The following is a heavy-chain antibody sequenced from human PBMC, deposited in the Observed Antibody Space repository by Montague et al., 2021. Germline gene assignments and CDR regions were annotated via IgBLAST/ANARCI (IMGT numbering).Heavy chain of an antibody. CDR1: GGSISSSPFY. CDR3: ARAGPRTYGGDSLDY. J-gene: IGHJ4*02. Sequence: SETLSLTCTVSGGSISSSPFYWGWIRQSPGKGLEWIGSNYYRGNTYSNPSLKSRVSLSIDTSKNQFSLKMNSVTAAFTAVYYCARAGPRTYGGDSLDYWGQGALVSVSS. CDR2: NYYRGNT. D-gene: IGHD3-10*01. V-gene: IGHV4-39*01.